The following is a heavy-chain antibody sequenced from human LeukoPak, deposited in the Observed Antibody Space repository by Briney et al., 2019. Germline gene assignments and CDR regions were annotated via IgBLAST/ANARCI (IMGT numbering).Heavy chain of an antibody. CDR1: GFTFSSYG. Sequence: GGSLRLSCAASGFTFSSYGMQWVRQAPGKGLVWVSHINSDGSITSYADSVKGRFTISRDNAKNTLYLQMNSLRAEDTAVYYCARDAVDTANAVWGQGTTVTVSS. CDR2: INSDGSIT. D-gene: IGHD5-18*01. J-gene: IGHJ6*02. CDR3: ARDAVDTANAV. V-gene: IGHV3-74*01.